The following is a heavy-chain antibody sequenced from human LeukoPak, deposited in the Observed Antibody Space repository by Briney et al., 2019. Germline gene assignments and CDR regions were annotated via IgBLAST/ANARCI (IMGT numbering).Heavy chain of an antibody. Sequence: SETLSLTCTVSGVSISSSTYYWGWIRQPPGKGLEWIGTISYSGSTYYNPSLKSRVTISLDTSKNQFSLKLSSVTAADTAVYYCARANSLFDYWGQGTLVTVSS. CDR2: ISYSGST. CDR3: ARANSLFDY. CDR1: GVSISSSTYY. J-gene: IGHJ4*02. V-gene: IGHV4-39*07. D-gene: IGHD2-21*01.